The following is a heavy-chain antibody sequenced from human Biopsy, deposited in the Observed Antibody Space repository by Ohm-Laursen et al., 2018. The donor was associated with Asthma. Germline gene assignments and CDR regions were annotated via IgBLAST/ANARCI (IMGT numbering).Heavy chain of an antibody. D-gene: IGHD2-21*02. CDR2: IYYSGST. J-gene: IGHJ4*02. V-gene: IGHV4-61*05. CDR1: GGSMSSSSYS. Sequence: GTLSLTCTVSGGSMSSSSYSWGWIRQPPGKGLEWIGHIYYSGSTNYQPSLKSRVTISVDTSKNQFSLKLRSVTAADAAVYYCARGISRVTGLFDHFDNWGQGTLVTVSS. CDR3: ARGISRVTGLFDHFDN.